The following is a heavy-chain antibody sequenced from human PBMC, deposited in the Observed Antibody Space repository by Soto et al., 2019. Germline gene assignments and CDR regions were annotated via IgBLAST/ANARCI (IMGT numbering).Heavy chain of an antibody. J-gene: IGHJ3*02. V-gene: IGHV3-23*01. CDR1: GFTFSSYA. D-gene: IGHD1-7*01. Sequence: EVQLLESGGGLVQPGGSLRLSCAASGFTFSSYAMNWVRQAPGKGLEWVSAISGSGGSTYYADSVKGRFTISRDSSKNTLYLQMNSLRAEATAVYYCAKGNSWSPALVLDIWGQGTMVTVSS. CDR3: AKGNSWSPALVLDI. CDR2: ISGSGGST.